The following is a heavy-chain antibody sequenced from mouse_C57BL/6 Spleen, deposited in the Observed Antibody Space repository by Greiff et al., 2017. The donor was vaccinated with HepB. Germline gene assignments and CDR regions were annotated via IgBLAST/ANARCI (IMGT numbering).Heavy chain of an antibody. CDR1: GFTFSSYG. D-gene: IGHD1-1*01. J-gene: IGHJ3*01. V-gene: IGHV5-6*01. CDR2: ISSGGSYT. CDR3: ARHRAVYGSSPAWFAY. Sequence: DVQLVESGGDLVKPGGSLKLSCAASGFTFSSYGMSWVRQTPDKRLEWVATISSGGSYTYYPDSVKGRFTISRDNAKTTLYLQMSSLKSEDTAMYYCARHRAVYGSSPAWFAYWGQGTLVTVSA.